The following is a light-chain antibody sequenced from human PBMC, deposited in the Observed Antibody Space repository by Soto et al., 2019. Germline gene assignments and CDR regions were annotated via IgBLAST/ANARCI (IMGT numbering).Light chain of an antibody. Sequence: DIQMTQSPSSLSASVGDRVTITCRASQSISSYLNWYQQKPGKAPKLLIYAASSLQSGVPSRFSGSGSGTDFTLTISSLQPEDVATDYCQQSYSTTVTFGPGTKVDIK. V-gene: IGKV1-39*01. J-gene: IGKJ3*01. CDR2: AAS. CDR3: QQSYSTTVT. CDR1: QSISSY.